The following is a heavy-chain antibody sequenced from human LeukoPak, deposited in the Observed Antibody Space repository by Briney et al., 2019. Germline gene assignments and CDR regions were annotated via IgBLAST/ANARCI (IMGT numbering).Heavy chain of an antibody. D-gene: IGHD2-2*01. CDR1: GFTFSSYG. J-gene: IGHJ4*02. CDR2: ISYDGSNK. V-gene: IGHV3-30*19. CDR3: ARDLGYCSSTSCPGYFDY. Sequence: PGGSLRLSCAASGFTFSSYGMHWVRQAPGKGLEWVAVISYDGSNKYYADSVKGRFTISRDNSKNTLYLQMNSLRAEDTAVYYYARDLGYCSSTSCPGYFDYWGQGTLVTVSS.